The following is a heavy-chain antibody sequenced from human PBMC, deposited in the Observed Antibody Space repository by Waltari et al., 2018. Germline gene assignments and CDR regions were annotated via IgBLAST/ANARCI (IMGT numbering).Heavy chain of an antibody. V-gene: IGHV1-2*06. CDR3: ARLPSYYYDSSGYPAGDYYYGMDV. Sequence: QVQLVQSGAEVKKPGASVKVSCKASGYTFTGYYMHWVRQAPGQGLEWMGRINPNSGGTNYAQKFQGRVTMTRDTSISTAYMELSRLRSDDTAVYYCARLPSYYYDSSGYPAGDYYYGMDVWGQGTTVTVSS. CDR1: GYTFTGYY. J-gene: IGHJ6*02. D-gene: IGHD3-22*01. CDR2: INPNSGGT.